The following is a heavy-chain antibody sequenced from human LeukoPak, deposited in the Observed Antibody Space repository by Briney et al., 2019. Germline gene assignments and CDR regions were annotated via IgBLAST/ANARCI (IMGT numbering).Heavy chain of an antibody. Sequence: GGSLRLSCAASGITFSSYGMSWVRQAPGKGLEWVSSISSTGGTTYYADSVKGRFTISRDNSKNTLYLQMNSLRAEDTAIYYCTTELDVRPNHYWGQGTLVTVSS. J-gene: IGHJ4*02. CDR1: GITFSSYG. CDR3: TTELDVRPNHY. D-gene: IGHD1-14*01. V-gene: IGHV3-23*01. CDR2: ISSTGGTT.